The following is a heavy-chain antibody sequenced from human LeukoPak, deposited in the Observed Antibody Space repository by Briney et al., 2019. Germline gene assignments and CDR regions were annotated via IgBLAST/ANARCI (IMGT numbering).Heavy chain of an antibody. J-gene: IGHJ5*02. CDR1: GGTFSSYA. V-gene: IGHV1-69*13. Sequence: SVKVSCKASGGTFSSYAISWVRQAPGQGLEWMGGIIPIFGTANYAQKFQGRVTITADESTSTAYMELSSLRSEDTAMYYCAREPTITMMGLYKPYNWFDPWGQGTLVTVSS. CDR3: AREPTITMMGLYKPYNWFDP. D-gene: IGHD3-22*01. CDR2: IIPIFGTA.